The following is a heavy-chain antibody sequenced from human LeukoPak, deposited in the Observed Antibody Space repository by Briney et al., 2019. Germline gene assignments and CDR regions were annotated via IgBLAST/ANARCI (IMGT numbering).Heavy chain of an antibody. CDR3: ARGLVPDDYGEYYFDY. CDR2: IYYSGST. Sequence: SETLSLTCTVSGDSISSYIWCWISHPPRTGHEWIWYIYYSGSTNYNTSLNSRVAISVDTSKNQFSLKLSSVTAADTAVYYCARGLVPDDYGEYYFDYWGQGTLVTVSS. CDR1: GDSISSYI. J-gene: IGHJ4*02. V-gene: IGHV4-59*01. D-gene: IGHD4-17*01.